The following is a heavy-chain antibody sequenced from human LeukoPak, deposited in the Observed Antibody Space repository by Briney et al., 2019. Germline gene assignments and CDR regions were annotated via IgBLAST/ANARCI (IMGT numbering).Heavy chain of an antibody. Sequence: GGSLRLSCAASGFTFSSYEMNWVRQAPGKGLEWVSYISSSGSTIYYADSVKGRFTISRDDAKNSLYLQMNNLRAEDTAVYYCARDLFMTTVTTRDYWGQGTLVTVSS. CDR2: ISSSGSTI. J-gene: IGHJ4*02. D-gene: IGHD4-17*01. CDR1: GFTFSSYE. V-gene: IGHV3-48*03. CDR3: ARDLFMTTVTTRDY.